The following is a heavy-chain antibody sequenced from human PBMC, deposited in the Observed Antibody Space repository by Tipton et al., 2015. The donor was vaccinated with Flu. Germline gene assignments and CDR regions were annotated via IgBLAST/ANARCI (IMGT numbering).Heavy chain of an antibody. D-gene: IGHD3-3*01. Sequence: GLVKPSQTLSLTCSVSGYAISSGTYYWSWFRQPAGKAPEWIGRVYTGGGTEYNPSLESRVTISVDTSKNQVSLELTSVTAADTAVYYCARDTSGLYSPSLVWGQGTLVTVS. CDR3: ARDTSGLYSPSLV. V-gene: IGHV4-61*02. CDR1: GYAISSGTYY. J-gene: IGHJ4*02. CDR2: VYTGGGT.